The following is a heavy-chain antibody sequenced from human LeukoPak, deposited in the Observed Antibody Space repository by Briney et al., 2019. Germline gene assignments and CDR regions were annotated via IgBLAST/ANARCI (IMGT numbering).Heavy chain of an antibody. CDR1: GFTVSSNY. Sequence: PGGSLRLSCAASGFTVSSNYMSWVRQAPGKGLEWVSVIYSGGSTYYADSVKGRFTISRDNSKNTLYLQMNSLRAEDTAVYYCACYFPVRGVPFDYWGQGTLVTVSS. V-gene: IGHV3-53*01. J-gene: IGHJ4*02. D-gene: IGHD3-10*01. CDR3: ACYFPVRGVPFDY. CDR2: IYSGGST.